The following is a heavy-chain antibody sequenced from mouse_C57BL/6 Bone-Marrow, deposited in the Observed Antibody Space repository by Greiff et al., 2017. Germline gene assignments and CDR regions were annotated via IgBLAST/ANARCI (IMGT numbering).Heavy chain of an antibody. V-gene: IGHV1-64*01. CDR1: GYTFTSYW. J-gene: IGHJ1*03. CDR3: ASYYGSSYPSYWYFDV. Sequence: VKLVESGAELVKPGASVKLSCKASGYTFTSYWMHWVKQRPGQGLEWIGMIHPNSGSTNYNEKFKSKATLTVDKSSSTAYMQLSSLTSEDSAVYYCASYYGSSYPSYWYFDVWGTGTTVTVSS. CDR2: IHPNSGST. D-gene: IGHD1-1*01.